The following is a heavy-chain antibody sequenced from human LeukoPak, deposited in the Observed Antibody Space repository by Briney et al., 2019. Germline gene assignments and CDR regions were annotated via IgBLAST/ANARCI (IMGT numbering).Heavy chain of an antibody. CDR1: GYTFTTYY. J-gene: IGHJ4*02. V-gene: IGHV1-46*01. Sequence: ASVKVSCKASGYTFTTYYIQWVRQAPGQGLEWMGVMNPGGGSTTYAQKFRGRVSMNTDTSTSTVYMDMSSLRSEDTAVYFCSRGPKSSGSTHPRMYWGQGTLVTVSS. CDR2: MNPGGGST. D-gene: IGHD1-26*01. CDR3: SRGPKSSGSTHPRMY.